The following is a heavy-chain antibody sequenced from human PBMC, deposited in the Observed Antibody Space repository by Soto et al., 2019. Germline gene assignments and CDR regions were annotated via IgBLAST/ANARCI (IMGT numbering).Heavy chain of an antibody. CDR1: GFTFSTYS. Sequence: EVQLVESGGGLVQPGGSLRLSCAASGFTFSTYSLTWVRQAPGKGLEWVSYISGRSSAIYYADSVKGRFTISRDNANNSLYLQMTSLRDEDTAVYYSARCASVSYYNYYAMDVWGQGTTVTVSS. CDR2: ISGRSSAI. CDR3: ARCASVSYYNYYAMDV. V-gene: IGHV3-48*02. J-gene: IGHJ6*02. D-gene: IGHD3-3*02.